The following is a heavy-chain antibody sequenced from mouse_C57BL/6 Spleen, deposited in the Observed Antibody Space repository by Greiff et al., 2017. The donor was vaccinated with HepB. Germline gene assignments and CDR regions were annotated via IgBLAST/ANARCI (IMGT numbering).Heavy chain of an antibody. CDR2: IYPGNGNT. D-gene: IGHD2-1*01. CDR3: AEEGNSKGGLDY. CDR1: GYTFTSSW. Sequence: QVQLQQPGAELVKPGASVKMSCKASGYTFTSSWMNWVKQRPGQGLEWIGGIYPGNGNTNYNEKFKSKATLTADTSSSTAYMQLSSLTSVDSAVWDCAEEGNSKGGLDYWGKGTTLTVSS. V-gene: IGHV1-55*01. J-gene: IGHJ2*01.